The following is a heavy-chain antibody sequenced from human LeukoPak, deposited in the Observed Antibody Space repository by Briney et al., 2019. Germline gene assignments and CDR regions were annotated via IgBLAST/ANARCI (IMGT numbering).Heavy chain of an antibody. V-gene: IGHV3-23*01. D-gene: IGHD3-10*01. J-gene: IGHJ3*01. CDR3: ARDPVVRGGDAFDF. CDR1: GFTFSNYA. CDR2: IHGSGGRT. Sequence: GGSLRLSCGASGFTFSNYAMSWVRQAPGKGLEWVSTIHGSGGRTESADSLKGRFTISRDNFKNTLYLQMNSLRAEDTAVYYCARDPVVRGGDAFDFWGQGTMVTVSS.